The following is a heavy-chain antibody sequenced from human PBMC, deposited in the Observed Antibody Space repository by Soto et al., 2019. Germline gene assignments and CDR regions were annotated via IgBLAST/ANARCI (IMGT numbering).Heavy chain of an antibody. Sequence: EVQLLESGGGLVQPGGSLRLSCAASGFTFSSYAMSWVRQAPGKGLEWVSAISGSGGSTYYADSVKGRFTISRDNSKNTLYLQMNSLRAEDTAVYYCAKPTMVRGVIRGGEFDYWGQGTLVTVSS. CDR3: AKPTMVRGVIRGGEFDY. CDR2: ISGSGGST. D-gene: IGHD3-10*01. CDR1: GFTFSSYA. J-gene: IGHJ4*02. V-gene: IGHV3-23*01.